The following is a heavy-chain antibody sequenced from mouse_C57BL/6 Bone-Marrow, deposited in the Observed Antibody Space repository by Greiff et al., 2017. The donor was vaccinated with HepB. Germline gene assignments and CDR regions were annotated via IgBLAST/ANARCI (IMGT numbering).Heavy chain of an antibody. CDR1: GYTFTSYW. J-gene: IGHJ3*01. V-gene: IGHV1-69*01. CDR2: IDPSDSYT. CDR3: ARNPVFAY. Sequence: QVQLQQPGAELVMPGASVKLSCKASGYTFTSYWMHWVKQRPGQGLEWIGEIDPSDSYTNYNQKFKGKSTLTVDKSSSTAYMQLSSLTSEASAVYYCARNPVFAYWGQGTLVNGSA.